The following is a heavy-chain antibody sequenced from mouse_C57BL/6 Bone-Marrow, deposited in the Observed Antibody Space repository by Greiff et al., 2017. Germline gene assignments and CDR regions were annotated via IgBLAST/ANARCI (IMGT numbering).Heavy chain of an antibody. D-gene: IGHD2-2*01. V-gene: IGHV1-54*01. Sequence: QVHVKQSGAELVRPGTSVKVSCKASGYAFTNYLIEWVKQRPGQGLEWIGVINPGSGGTNYNEKFKGKATLTADKSSSTAYMQLSSLTSEDSAVYCSARTWFIRGSALDYWGQGTSVTVSS. CDR2: INPGSGGT. J-gene: IGHJ4*01. CDR3: ARTWFIRGSALDY. CDR1: GYAFTNYL.